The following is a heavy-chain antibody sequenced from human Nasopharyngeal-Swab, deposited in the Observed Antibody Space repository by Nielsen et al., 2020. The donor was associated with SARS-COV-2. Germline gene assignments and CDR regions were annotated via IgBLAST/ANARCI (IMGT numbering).Heavy chain of an antibody. D-gene: IGHD1-26*01. Sequence: LSLTCAASGFTFSSYSMSWVRQAPGKGLEWVSSISSSSSYIYYADSVKGRFTISRDNAKNSLYLQMNSLRAEDTAVYYCARVKWELLTVSFDIWGQGTMVTVSS. V-gene: IGHV3-21*01. CDR1: GFTFSSYS. CDR2: ISSSSSYI. CDR3: ARVKWELLTVSFDI. J-gene: IGHJ3*02.